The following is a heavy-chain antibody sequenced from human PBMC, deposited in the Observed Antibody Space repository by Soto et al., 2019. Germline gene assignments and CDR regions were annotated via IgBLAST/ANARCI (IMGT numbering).Heavy chain of an antibody. J-gene: IGHJ4*02. CDR3: ALDTYYDYLWGSYRPEAFDY. D-gene: IGHD3-16*02. CDR2: ISAYNGNT. V-gene: IGHV1-18*01. Sequence: QVQLVQSGAEVKKPGASVKVSCKASGYTFTSYGISWVRQAPGQGLEWMGWISAYNGNTNYAQKLQGRVTMTTDTSTSTAYMELRSLRSDDTAVYYCALDTYYDYLWGSYRPEAFDYWGQGTLVTVSS. CDR1: GYTFTSYG.